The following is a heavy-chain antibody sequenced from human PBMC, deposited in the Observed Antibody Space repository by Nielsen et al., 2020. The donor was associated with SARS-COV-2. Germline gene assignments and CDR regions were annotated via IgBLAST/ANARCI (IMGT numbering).Heavy chain of an antibody. Sequence: GKGLEWIGRIYTSGSTYYSPSLKSRVTISLDTSENQFSLSLSSVTAADTAVYYCARDRGGITMIRGVISNWYFDLWGRGTLVTVSS. D-gene: IGHD3-10*01. CDR2: IYTSGST. V-gene: IGHV4-4*07. J-gene: IGHJ2*01. CDR3: ARDRGGITMIRGVISNWYFDL.